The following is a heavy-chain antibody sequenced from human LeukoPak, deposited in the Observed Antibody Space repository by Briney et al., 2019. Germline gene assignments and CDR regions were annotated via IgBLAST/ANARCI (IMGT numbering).Heavy chain of an antibody. J-gene: IGHJ5*02. CDR1: GFTFSSYW. D-gene: IGHD3-3*01. CDR3: AGGSGFLVTS. CDR2: IKQDGSEK. V-gene: IGHV3-7*04. Sequence: GGSLRLSCAASGFTFSSYWMNWVRQAPGKGLEWVANIKQDGSEKHYVDSVKGRFTISRDNAKNSLYLQVNGLGAEDTAVYYCAGGSGFLVTSWGQGTLVAVSS.